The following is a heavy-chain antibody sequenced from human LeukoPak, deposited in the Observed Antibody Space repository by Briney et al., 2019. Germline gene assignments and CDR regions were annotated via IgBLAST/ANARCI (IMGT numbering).Heavy chain of an antibody. CDR3: AKDHLGGSYYRTHAY. CDR1: GFTFSSYW. V-gene: IGHV3-7*03. Sequence: GGSLRLSCAASGFTFSSYWMSWVRQAPGKGLEWVANIKQDGSEKYYVDSVKGRFTISRDNSKNTLYLQMNSLRAEDTAVYYCAKDHLGGSYYRTHAYWGQGTLVTVSS. J-gene: IGHJ4*02. CDR2: IKQDGSEK. D-gene: IGHD1-26*01.